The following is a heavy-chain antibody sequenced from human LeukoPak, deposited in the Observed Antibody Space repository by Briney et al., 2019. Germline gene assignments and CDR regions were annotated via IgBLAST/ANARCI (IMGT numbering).Heavy chain of an antibody. J-gene: IGHJ5*02. CDR3: ATGTYANWFDP. CDR1: SGSISSYY. CDR2: IYTSGST. Sequence: SETLSLTCTVSSGSISSYYWSWIRQPAGKGLEWIGRIYTSGSTNYNPSLKSRVTISVDTSKNQFSLKLSSVTAADTAVYYCATGTYANWFDPWGQGTLVTVSS. V-gene: IGHV4-4*07. D-gene: IGHD3-16*01.